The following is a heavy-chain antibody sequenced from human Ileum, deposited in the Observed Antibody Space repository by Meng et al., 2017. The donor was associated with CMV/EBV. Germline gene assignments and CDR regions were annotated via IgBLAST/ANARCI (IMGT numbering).Heavy chain of an antibody. CDR1: CGPIGAINSY. J-gene: IGHJ4*02. Sequence: VSCGPIGAINSYWGWIRRPPGKGLEWIASVYYSGSIYYNASLKSRVSISVDMSKNQFSLSLNSVTAADTAVYFCAGDEYSSTWYKYWGQGTLVTVSS. CDR2: VYYSGSI. V-gene: IGHV4-39*07. D-gene: IGHD2/OR15-2a*01. CDR3: AGDEYSSTWYKY.